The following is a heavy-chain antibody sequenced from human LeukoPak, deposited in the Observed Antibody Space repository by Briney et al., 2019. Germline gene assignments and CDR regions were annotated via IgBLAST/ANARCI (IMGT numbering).Heavy chain of an antibody. V-gene: IGHV3-48*01. Sequence: GGSLRLSCAASGFTFSSYSMNWVRQAPGKGLEWVSYISSSSSTTYYADSVKGRFTISRDNSKNTLYLQMNSLRAEDTAVYYCARESGVFDAFDIWGQGTMVTVSS. CDR1: GFTFSSYS. CDR3: ARESGVFDAFDI. J-gene: IGHJ3*02. CDR2: ISSSSSTT.